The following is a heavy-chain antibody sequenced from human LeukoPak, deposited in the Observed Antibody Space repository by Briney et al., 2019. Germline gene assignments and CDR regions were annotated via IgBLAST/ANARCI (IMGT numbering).Heavy chain of an antibody. CDR3: ARAGTVVDYDPSDAFDV. V-gene: IGHV3-74*01. CDR1: GFTFSNYW. Sequence: GGSLRLSCAVSGFTFSNYWMHWVRQAPGKGLVYVSRINSDGSSTTYADSVKGRITISRDNAKNTLYLQMNSLRAEDTAVYYCARAGTVVDYDPSDAFDVWGQGTMVTVSS. J-gene: IGHJ3*01. D-gene: IGHD3-22*01. CDR2: INSDGSST.